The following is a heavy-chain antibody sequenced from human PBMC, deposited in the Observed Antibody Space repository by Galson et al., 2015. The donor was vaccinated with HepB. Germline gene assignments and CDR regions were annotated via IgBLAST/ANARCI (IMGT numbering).Heavy chain of an antibody. D-gene: IGHD2-2*01. Sequence: SVKVSCKAPGYTFTSYYMFWVRQAPGQGLEWMGLINPSGDSATYSQKFQGTVTMTRDTSTSTVYMELSSLRSEDTAVYYCARYSSTMAFDYWGQGTLVTVSS. CDR2: INPSGDSA. CDR1: GYTFTSYY. J-gene: IGHJ4*02. CDR3: ARYSSTMAFDY. V-gene: IGHV1-46*01.